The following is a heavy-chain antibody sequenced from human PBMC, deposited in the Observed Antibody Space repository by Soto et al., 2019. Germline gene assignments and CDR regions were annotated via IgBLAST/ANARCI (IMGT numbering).Heavy chain of an antibody. CDR1: GFTLRRRW. Sequence: PGGALRLSCATSGFTLRRRWMSWVRQAPGKGLEWVAVISYDGSNKYYADSVKGRFTISRDNSKNTLYLQMNSLRAEDTAVYYCAKWDIVVVVAAQYGMDVWGQGTTVTVSS. V-gene: IGHV3-30*18. D-gene: IGHD2-15*01. CDR2: ISYDGSNK. CDR3: AKWDIVVVVAAQYGMDV. J-gene: IGHJ6*02.